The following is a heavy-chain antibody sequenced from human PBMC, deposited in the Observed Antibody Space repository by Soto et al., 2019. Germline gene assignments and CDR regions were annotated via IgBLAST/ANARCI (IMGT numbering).Heavy chain of an antibody. Sequence: PSETLSLTCTVSGGSISSSSYYWGWIRQPPGKGLEWIGSIYYSGSTYYNPSLKSRVTISVDTSKNQFSLKLSSVTAADTAVYYCARLNYDFWSGSHYYYYGMDVWGEGTTVTVSS. CDR1: GGSISSSSYY. J-gene: IGHJ6*04. CDR3: ARLNYDFWSGSHYYYYGMDV. CDR2: IYYSGST. D-gene: IGHD3-3*01. V-gene: IGHV4-39*01.